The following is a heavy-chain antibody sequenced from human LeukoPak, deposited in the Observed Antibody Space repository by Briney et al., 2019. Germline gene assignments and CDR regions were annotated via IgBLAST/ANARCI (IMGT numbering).Heavy chain of an antibody. CDR2: ISSSGGST. CDR1: GFTFSSYA. J-gene: IGHJ4*02. Sequence: GGSLRLSCAASGFTFSSYAMSWVRQAPGKGLEWVSAISSSGGSTYYADSVKGRFTISRDNSKNTLYLQMNSLRAEDTAVYYCAKNDDDSSGYYPLFDYWGQGTLVTVSS. CDR3: AKNDDDSSGYYPLFDY. D-gene: IGHD3-22*01. V-gene: IGHV3-23*01.